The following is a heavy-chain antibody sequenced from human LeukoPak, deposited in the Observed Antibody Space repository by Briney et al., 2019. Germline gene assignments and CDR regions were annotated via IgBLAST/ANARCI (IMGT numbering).Heavy chain of an antibody. J-gene: IGHJ4*02. CDR2: IYYSGST. CDR3: ARQPARGYYFGSFDY. CDR1: GGSISSYY. V-gene: IGHV4-59*08. D-gene: IGHD3-22*01. Sequence: SETLCLTCTVSGGSISSYYWSWIRQPPGKGLEWIGYIYYSGSTNYNPSLKSRVTISVDTSKNQFSLKLSSVTAADTAVYYCARQPARGYYFGSFDYWGQGTLVTVSS.